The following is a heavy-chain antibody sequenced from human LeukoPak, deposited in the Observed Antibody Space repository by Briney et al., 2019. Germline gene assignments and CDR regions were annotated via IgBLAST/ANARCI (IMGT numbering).Heavy chain of an antibody. CDR3: AREGSLEYYFDY. Sequence: GGSLRLSCAASGFFFNTYWMHWVRQAPGKGLVSVSRINSDGSKTSHADSVKGRFTISRDNAKNTLYLQMNGLRAEDTAVYYCAREGSLEYYFDYWGRGTLVTVSS. V-gene: IGHV3-74*01. D-gene: IGHD3-10*01. CDR1: GFFFNTYW. J-gene: IGHJ4*02. CDR2: INSDGSKT.